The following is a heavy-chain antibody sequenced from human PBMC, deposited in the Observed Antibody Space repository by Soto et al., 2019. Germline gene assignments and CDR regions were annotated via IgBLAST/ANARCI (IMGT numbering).Heavy chain of an antibody. CDR1: RFTFSTYH. V-gene: IGHV3-48*03. CDR3: ARDGSTVTTNYHYAMDV. Sequence: GGSLRLSCAASRFTFSTYHMNWVRQAPGKGLEWVSYIHSGGSRIYYADSVKGRFTISRDNAKNSLYRQMNSLRAEDTAVYYCARDGSTVTTNYHYAMDVWGQGTTVTVSS. CDR2: IHSGGSRI. J-gene: IGHJ6*02. D-gene: IGHD4-17*01.